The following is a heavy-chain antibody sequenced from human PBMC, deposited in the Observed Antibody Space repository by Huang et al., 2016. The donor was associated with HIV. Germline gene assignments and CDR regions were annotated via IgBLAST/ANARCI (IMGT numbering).Heavy chain of an antibody. CDR1: GFTFSSYA. CDR2: IGSSSSYI. V-gene: IGHV3-21*01. J-gene: IGHJ6*02. D-gene: IGHD3-10*01. Sequence: EVQLVESGGGLVKPGGSLRLSCAASGFTFSSYAMNWVRQAPGKGLEWVSSIGSSSSYIHYAESVKGRCTISRDDAKSSLFLQMNSLRAEDTAVYYCARPQGDKIRGIIRSYYYYYGMDVWGQGTTVTVSS. CDR3: ARPQGDKIRGIIRSYYYYYGMDV.